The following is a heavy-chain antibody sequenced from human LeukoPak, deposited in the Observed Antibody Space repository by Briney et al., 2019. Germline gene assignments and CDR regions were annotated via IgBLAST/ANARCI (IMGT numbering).Heavy chain of an antibody. Sequence: SETLSLTCTVSGGSISSYYWSWIRQPPGKGLEWIGYIYYSGSTNYNPSLKSRVTISVDTSKNQFSLKLSSVTAADTAVYYCARGADGNGPLDYGGQGPLVTVSS. D-gene: IGHD1-1*01. J-gene: IGHJ4*02. CDR3: ARGADGNGPLDY. CDR2: IYYSGST. V-gene: IGHV4-59*08. CDR1: GGSISSYY.